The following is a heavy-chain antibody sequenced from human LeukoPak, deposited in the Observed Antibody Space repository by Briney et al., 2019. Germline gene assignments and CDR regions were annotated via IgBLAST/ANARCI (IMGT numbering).Heavy chain of an antibody. V-gene: IGHV3-48*04. J-gene: IGHJ4*02. CDR3: AREASHYYDV. D-gene: IGHD3-22*01. CDR1: GLIFSSYS. Sequence: GGSLRLSCEASGLIFSSYSMNWVRQAPGKGLEWVSYISSSSSTIYYADSVQGRFTISRDNAKNSLYLQMNSLRAEDSAVYYCAREASHYYDVWGQGTLVTVSS. CDR2: ISSSSSTI.